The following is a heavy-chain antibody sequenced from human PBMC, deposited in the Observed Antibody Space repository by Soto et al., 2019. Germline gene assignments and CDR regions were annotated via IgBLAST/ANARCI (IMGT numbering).Heavy chain of an antibody. Sequence: QVQLVQSGAEVKKPGASVKVSCKASGYTFTSYGISWVRQAPGQGLEWMGWISAYNGNTNYAQKLQGRVTMTTDTPTSTDYMELRSLRSDDTAVYYCARVVGGDRQTTFYFDYWGQGTLVTVSS. D-gene: IGHD2-21*01. J-gene: IGHJ4*02. CDR3: ARVVGGDRQTTFYFDY. CDR2: ISAYNGNT. CDR1: GYTFTSYG. V-gene: IGHV1-18*01.